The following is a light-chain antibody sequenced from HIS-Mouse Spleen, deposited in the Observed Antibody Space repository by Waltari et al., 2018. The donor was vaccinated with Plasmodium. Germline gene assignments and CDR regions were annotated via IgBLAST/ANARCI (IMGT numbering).Light chain of an antibody. J-gene: IGKJ2*01. Sequence: AIQLTQSPSSLSASVGDRVTITCRASQGISSALAWYQQKPGKAPKLLIYDASSLESGVPARFSGSGAGTDFTLTISSLQPEDFATYYCQQFNSYPHTFGQGTKLEIK. CDR3: QQFNSYPHT. CDR1: QGISSA. CDR2: DAS. V-gene: IGKV1-13*02.